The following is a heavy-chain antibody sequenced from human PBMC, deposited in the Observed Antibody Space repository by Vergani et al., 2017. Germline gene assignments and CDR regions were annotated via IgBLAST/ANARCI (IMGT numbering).Heavy chain of an antibody. CDR3: ARGYNNYGSGKWGFDP. D-gene: IGHD3-10*01. CDR2: ISAYNGNT. V-gene: IGHV1-18*01. J-gene: IGHJ5*02. Sequence: VQLVQSGAEVKKPGASVKVSCKASGYTFTSYGISWVRQAPGQGLEWMGWISAYNGNTNYAQKLQGRVTMSEDTSTSTAYMELRSLRSDDTAVYYCARGYNNYGSGKWGFDPWGQGTLVTVSS. CDR1: GYTFTSYG.